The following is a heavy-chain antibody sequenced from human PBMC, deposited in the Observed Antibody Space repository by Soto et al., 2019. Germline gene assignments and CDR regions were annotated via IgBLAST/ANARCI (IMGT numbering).Heavy chain of an antibody. CDR3: ARGIGVFDS. J-gene: IGHJ4*02. D-gene: IGHD3-10*01. Sequence: PSETLSLTCTVSGDSISTYDYYWSWFRQPPGEGLQWIGYIYYSGTTYYNPSLKSRVTLPMDTSKNQFSLRLSSVTAADTAVYYCARGIGVFDSWGQGTLVTVSS. CDR1: GDSISTYDYY. V-gene: IGHV4-30-4*01. CDR2: IYYSGTT.